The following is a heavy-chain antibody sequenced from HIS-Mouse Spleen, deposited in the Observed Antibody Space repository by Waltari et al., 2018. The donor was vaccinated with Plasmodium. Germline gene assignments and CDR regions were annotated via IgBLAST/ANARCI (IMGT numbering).Heavy chain of an antibody. D-gene: IGHD3-16*01. CDR1: GGSISSSSYY. CDR3: ARGRGACFDY. Sequence: VSGGSISSSSYYWGWIRQPPGKGLEWIGSIYYSGSTYYNPSLKSRVTISVDTSKNQFSLKLSSVTAADTAVYYCARGRGACFDYWGQGTLVTVSS. CDR2: IYYSGST. J-gene: IGHJ4*02. V-gene: IGHV4-39*07.